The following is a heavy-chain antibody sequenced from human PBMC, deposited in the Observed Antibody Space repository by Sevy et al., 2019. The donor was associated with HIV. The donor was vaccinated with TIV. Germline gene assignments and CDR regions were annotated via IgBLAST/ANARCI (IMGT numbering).Heavy chain of an antibody. Sequence: GGSLRLSCAASGFTFSSYWMSWVRQAPGKGLEWVANIKQDGSEKYYGDSVKGRFTISRDNSKNTLFLQIDSLRAEDTAVYYCAKESGSYYDFWSGHDAFDIWGQGTMVTVSS. V-gene: IGHV3-7*01. CDR2: IKQDGSEK. CDR3: AKESGSYYDFWSGHDAFDI. CDR1: GFTFSSYW. J-gene: IGHJ3*02. D-gene: IGHD3-3*01.